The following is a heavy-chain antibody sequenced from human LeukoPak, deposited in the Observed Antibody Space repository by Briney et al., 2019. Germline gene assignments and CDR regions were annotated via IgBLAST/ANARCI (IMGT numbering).Heavy chain of an antibody. Sequence: ASVKVSCKASGYTFTSYGISWVRQAPGQGLEWMGIINPSGGSTSYAQKFQGRVTMTRDTSTSTVYMELSSLRSEDTAVYYCAREIYCSGGSCPFVYYYYGMDVWGQGTTVTVSS. CDR1: GYTFTSYG. J-gene: IGHJ6*02. D-gene: IGHD2-15*01. CDR2: INPSGGST. V-gene: IGHV1-46*01. CDR3: AREIYCSGGSCPFVYYYYGMDV.